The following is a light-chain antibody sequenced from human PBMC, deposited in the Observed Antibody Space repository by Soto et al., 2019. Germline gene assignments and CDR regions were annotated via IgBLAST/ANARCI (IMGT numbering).Light chain of an antibody. V-gene: IGKV2-29*01. CDR1: HSLLHITGETF. Sequence: DVVMTQTPLSLSVAPGQLASISCKSSHSLLHITGETFLFWYLQKPGQSPQLLIYEVSTRVSGVPDRFSGSGSGTDFTLTISRLEPEDFAIYYCQQYGGVPYTFGQGTKVDIK. CDR2: EVS. J-gene: IGKJ2*01. CDR3: QQYGGVPYT.